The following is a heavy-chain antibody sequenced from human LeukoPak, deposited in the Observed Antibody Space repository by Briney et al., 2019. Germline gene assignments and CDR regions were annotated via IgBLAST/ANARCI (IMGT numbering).Heavy chain of an antibody. CDR2: ISWNSGII. D-gene: IGHD3-3*01. J-gene: IGHJ4*02. CDR3: VKDSVGQVLDYFDF. V-gene: IGHV3-9*01. Sequence: GGSLRLSCAASGFTFDDYAMHWVRQAPGKGLEWVSGISWNSGIIGYADSVKGRFTISRDNAKNSLHLQMNSLRAEDTALYYCVKDSVGQVLDYFDFWGQGTLVTVSS. CDR1: GFTFDDYA.